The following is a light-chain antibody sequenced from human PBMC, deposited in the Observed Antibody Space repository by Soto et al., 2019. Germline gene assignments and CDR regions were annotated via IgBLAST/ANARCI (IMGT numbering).Light chain of an antibody. CDR2: AAS. CDR3: QQANSFPFT. Sequence: DIQMTQSPSSVSASLGDRVTITCRASQQISTWLVWYQQKPGKAPQLLIYAASSLQTGVTSRFIGSGSGTDFSLTISSLQPEDSATYYCQQANSFPFTFVQGTRLEI. V-gene: IGKV1-12*01. J-gene: IGKJ2*01. CDR1: QQISTW.